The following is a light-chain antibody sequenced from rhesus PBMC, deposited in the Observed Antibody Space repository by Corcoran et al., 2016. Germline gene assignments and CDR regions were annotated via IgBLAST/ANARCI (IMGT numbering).Light chain of an antibody. CDR2: DAS. V-gene: IGKV1-25*01. Sequence: DIQMTQSPSSLSASVGDTVTITCQASQGISKYLAWYQQKPGKAPKLLIYDASTLQRGVPSRFSGSGSRTEFTITISSLQSEDFATYYCQQHNSYPFTFGPGTKLDIK. J-gene: IGKJ3*01. CDR1: QGISKY. CDR3: QQHNSYPFT.